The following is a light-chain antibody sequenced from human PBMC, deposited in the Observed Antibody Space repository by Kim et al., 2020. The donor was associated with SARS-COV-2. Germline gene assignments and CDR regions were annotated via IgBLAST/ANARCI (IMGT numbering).Light chain of an antibody. CDR1: QSIANY. V-gene: IGKV1-39*01. CDR3: QQRYTTPIT. CDR2: AAS. J-gene: IGKJ5*01. Sequence: DIQMTQSPSSLSASVGDRVTITCRASQSIANYLNWYQHKPPGKAPNLLLYAASTLHTGVPSRFSGSGSGTNFTLTVSGLQPEDCATYYCQQRYTTPITFGRGTQLEIK.